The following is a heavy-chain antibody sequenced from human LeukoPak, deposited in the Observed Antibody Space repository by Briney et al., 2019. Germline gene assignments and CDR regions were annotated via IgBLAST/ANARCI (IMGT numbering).Heavy chain of an antibody. J-gene: IGHJ4*02. CDR1: GYTFTSYD. CDR3: ARGYSVTTELRNDY. Sequence: ASVKVSCKGSGYTFTSYDINWVRQATGQGLEWMGWMNPNSGNTGYAQKFQGRVTMTRNTSISTAYMELSSLRSEDTAVYYCARGYSVTTELRNDYWGQGTLVTVSS. V-gene: IGHV1-8*01. CDR2: MNPNSGNT. D-gene: IGHD4-17*01.